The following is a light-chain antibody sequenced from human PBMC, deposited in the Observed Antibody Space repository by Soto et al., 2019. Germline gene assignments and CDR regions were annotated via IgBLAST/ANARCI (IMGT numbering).Light chain of an antibody. CDR1: QSINKW. CDR2: EAS. Sequence: DIQMTQSPSTLSASVGVRVTITCRASQSINKWLAWYQHKPGKAPALQIYEASSLESGVPSRFSGSGFATEFTLTISSRRPDDFATYYCQQYNRYRAFGQGTKVEIK. CDR3: QQYNRYRA. V-gene: IGKV1-5*03. J-gene: IGKJ1*01.